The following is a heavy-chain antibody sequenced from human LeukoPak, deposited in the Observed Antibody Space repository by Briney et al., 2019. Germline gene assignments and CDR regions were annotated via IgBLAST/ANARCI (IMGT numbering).Heavy chain of an antibody. V-gene: IGHV3-30*02. J-gene: IGHJ4*02. Sequence: GGSLRLSCAASGFTFSSYGMHWVRQAPGKGLEWVALIRYDGSNKYYADSVKGRFTISRDNSKNTLYLQMNSLRAEDTAVYYCAKVMDRDIVATIRLGSQYYFDYWGQGTLVTVSS. CDR2: IRYDGSNK. D-gene: IGHD5-12*01. CDR1: GFTFSSYG. CDR3: AKVMDRDIVATIRLGSQYYFDY.